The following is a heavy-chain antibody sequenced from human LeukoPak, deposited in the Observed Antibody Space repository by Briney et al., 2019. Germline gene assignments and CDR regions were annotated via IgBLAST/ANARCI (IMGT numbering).Heavy chain of an antibody. Sequence: GGSLRLSCVASGFTFSDFYMSWFRQAPGKGLEGVSFISHSATTTYYADSVRGRFTISRDNAKNSVYLQMNNLSGEDTAVYYCARGGCSSTSCYDAPFDYWGQGTLVTVSS. CDR1: GFTFSDFY. CDR3: ARGGCSSTSCYDAPFDY. V-gene: IGHV3-11*01. J-gene: IGHJ4*02. D-gene: IGHD2-2*01. CDR2: ISHSATTT.